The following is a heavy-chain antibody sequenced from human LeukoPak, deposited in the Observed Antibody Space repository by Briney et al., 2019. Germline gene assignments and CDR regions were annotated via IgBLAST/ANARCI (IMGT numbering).Heavy chain of an antibody. CDR2: INPKSGGT. Sequence: GASVKVSCKASGYTFTGYYMQWVRQAPGQGLEWMGWINPKSGGTNYAQKFQGRVTMTRDTSISTAYMELSRLRSDDTAVYYCARSPQWVQVYYFDCWGQGTLVTVSS. D-gene: IGHD1-26*01. V-gene: IGHV1-2*02. CDR3: ARSPQWVQVYYFDC. CDR1: GYTFTGYY. J-gene: IGHJ4*02.